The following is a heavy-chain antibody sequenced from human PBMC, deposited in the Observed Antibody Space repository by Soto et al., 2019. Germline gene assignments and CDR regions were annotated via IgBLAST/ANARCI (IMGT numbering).Heavy chain of an antibody. V-gene: IGHV3-30*18. CDR2: ISHDGSNK. D-gene: IGHD2-2*01. CDR3: AKGGPDCARTTCYLLVAFDI. J-gene: IGHJ3*02. CDR1: GFTFSSYV. Sequence: GGSVRLSCAASGFTFSSYVTHWVRQAPGKGLEWVAAISHDGSNKYYADSVKGRFTISRDNSKNTLYLQMNSLRTEDTAVYYCAKGGPDCARTTCYLLVAFDIWGQGTMVTVSS.